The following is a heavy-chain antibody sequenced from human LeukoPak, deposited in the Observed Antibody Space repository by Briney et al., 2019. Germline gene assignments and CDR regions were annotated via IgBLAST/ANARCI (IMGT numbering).Heavy chain of an antibody. J-gene: IGHJ4*02. Sequence: GGSLRLSCAASGFTFSSYWMHWVRQDPGKGLVWASHIDNDGSNTNYADSVKGRFTISRDNAKNTLYLQMNSLRAEDTAVYYCVSESGYFDWLPKSAYWGQGILVTVSS. CDR1: GFTFSSYW. CDR2: IDNDGSNT. V-gene: IGHV3-74*01. CDR3: VSESGYFDWLPKSAY. D-gene: IGHD3-9*01.